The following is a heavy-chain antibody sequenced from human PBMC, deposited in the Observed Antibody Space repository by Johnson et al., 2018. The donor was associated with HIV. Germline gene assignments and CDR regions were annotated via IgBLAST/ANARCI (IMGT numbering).Heavy chain of an antibody. CDR1: GFTFSSYA. D-gene: IGHD5-18*01. V-gene: IGHV3-NL1*01. CDR3: AARRRDGYPYDAFDI. J-gene: IGHJ3*02. Sequence: QVQLVESGGGVVQPGRSLRLSCAASGFTFSSYAMHWVRQAPGKGLEWVSVISGSGDNTYYEDSVKGRFTISRDNSKNTVYLQMNSLSAVYSFFFYCAARRRDGYPYDAFDIWGQGTMVTVSS. CDR2: ISGSGDNT.